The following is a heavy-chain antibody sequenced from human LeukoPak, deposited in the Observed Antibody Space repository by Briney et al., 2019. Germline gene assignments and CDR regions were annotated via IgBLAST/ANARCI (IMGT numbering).Heavy chain of an antibody. J-gene: IGHJ2*01. CDR2: IIPIFGTA. CDR1: GGTFSSYA. D-gene: IGHD3-9*01. V-gene: IGHV1-69*13. Sequence: ASVKVSCKASGGTFSSYAISWVRQAPGQGLEWMGGIIPIFGTANYAQKFQGRVTITADESTSTAYMELSSLRSEDTAVYYCARVGDILTGYYRHWYFDLWGRGTLVTVSS. CDR3: ARVGDILTGYYRHWYFDL.